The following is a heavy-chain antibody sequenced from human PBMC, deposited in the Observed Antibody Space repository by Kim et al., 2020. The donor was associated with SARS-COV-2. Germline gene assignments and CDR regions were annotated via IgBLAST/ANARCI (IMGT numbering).Heavy chain of an antibody. J-gene: IGHJ3*02. CDR2: IKQDGSEK. Sequence: GGSLRLSCAVSGFTFSSNGMSWVRQAPGKGLEWVANIKQDGSEKYYVDSVKGRFTISRDNFKNSLYLQMNSLRAEDTAVYYCARDAGYYESSGYYYVVGAFEIWGQGTMVTVSS. CDR1: GFTFSSNG. V-gene: IGHV3-7*01. CDR3: ARDAGYYESSGYYYVVGAFEI. D-gene: IGHD3-22*01.